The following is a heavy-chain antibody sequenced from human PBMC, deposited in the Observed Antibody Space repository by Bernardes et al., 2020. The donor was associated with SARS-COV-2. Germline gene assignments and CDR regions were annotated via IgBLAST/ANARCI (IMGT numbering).Heavy chain of an antibody. CDR1: GFTVSSNY. CDR2: IYSGGST. D-gene: IGHD6-13*01. J-gene: IGHJ3*02. CDR3: AREGYSSSWPRPPHDAFDI. Sequence: GGSLRLSCAASGFTVSSNYMSWVRQAPGKGLEWVSVIYSGGSTYYADSVKGRFTISRDNSKNTLYLQMNSLRAEDTAVYYCAREGYSSSWPRPPHDAFDIWGQGTMVTVSS. V-gene: IGHV3-66*01.